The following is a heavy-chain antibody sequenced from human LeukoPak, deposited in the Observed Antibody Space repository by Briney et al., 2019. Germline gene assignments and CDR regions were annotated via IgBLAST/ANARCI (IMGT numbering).Heavy chain of an antibody. CDR3: ARGAKGAFDI. J-gene: IGHJ3*02. CDR2: ISSSSSYT. CDR1: GFTFSYYY. V-gene: IGHV3-11*05. Sequence: GSLRLSCAASGFTFSYYYMSWIRQAPGKGLEWVSYISSSSSYTNYADSVKGRFTISRDNAKNSLYLQMNSLRAEDTAVYYCARGAKGAFDIWGQGTMVTVSS.